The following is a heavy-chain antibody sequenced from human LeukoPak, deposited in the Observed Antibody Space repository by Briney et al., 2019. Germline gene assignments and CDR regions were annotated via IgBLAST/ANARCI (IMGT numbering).Heavy chain of an antibody. Sequence: SETLSLTCTVSGGSFSYVLAYWSWIRQPAGKGLEWIGLFYSNQHLYYTPSLNSRVTRSLDTSIHQFSLHLSSVTSAGTALYYCARTYSSGWYRYFDYWGQGTLVTVS. CDR1: GGSFSYVLAY. D-gene: IGHD6-19*01. V-gene: IGHV4-61*10. J-gene: IGHJ4*02. CDR2: FYSNQHL. CDR3: ARTYSSGWYRYFDY.